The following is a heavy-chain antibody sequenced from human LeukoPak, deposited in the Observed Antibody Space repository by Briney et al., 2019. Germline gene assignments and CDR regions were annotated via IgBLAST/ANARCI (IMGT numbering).Heavy chain of an antibody. CDR2: TYYRSKWNN. V-gene: IGHV6-1*01. CDR3: AREVFKYGRLYFDY. Sequence: SQTLSLTCGISGDSVSSNTGAWNWIRQSPSRGLEWLGKTYYRSKWNNDYAVSVKDRITINPDTSKDQFSLQLNSVTPEDTAVYYCAREVFKYGRLYFDYWGQGTPVTVSS. CDR1: GDSVSSNTGA. J-gene: IGHJ4*02. D-gene: IGHD1-14*01.